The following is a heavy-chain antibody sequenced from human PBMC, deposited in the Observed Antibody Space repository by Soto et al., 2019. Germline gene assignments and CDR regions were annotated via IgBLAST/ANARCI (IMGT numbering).Heavy chain of an antibody. V-gene: IGHV1-69*01. J-gene: IGHJ6*02. Sequence: QMQLVQSGAEVKKPGSSVKVSCKASGGTFSSYAISWVRQAPGQGLEWMGGIIPIFGTANYAQKFQGRVTITADESTSTAYMELSSLRSEDTAVYYCARGSSAQGFRISDYGMDVWGQGTTVTVSS. CDR3: ARGSSAQGFRISDYGMDV. CDR2: IIPIFGTA. CDR1: GGTFSSYA. D-gene: IGHD6-6*01.